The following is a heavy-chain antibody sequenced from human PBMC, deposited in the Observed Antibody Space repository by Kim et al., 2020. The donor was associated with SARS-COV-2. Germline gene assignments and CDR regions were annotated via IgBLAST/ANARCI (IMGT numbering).Heavy chain of an antibody. V-gene: IGHV6-1*01. CDR2: TYYRSKWYS. Sequence: SQTLSLTCAISGDSVSSNIVAWNWIRQSPSRGLEWLGWTYYRSKWYSDYAVSVKSRITINSDTSKNQFSLQLNSVTPEDTAVYYCTRASTSGSKALDFWGQGTLVTVSS. J-gene: IGHJ4*02. D-gene: IGHD3-10*01. CDR1: GDSVSSNIVA. CDR3: TRASTSGSKALDF.